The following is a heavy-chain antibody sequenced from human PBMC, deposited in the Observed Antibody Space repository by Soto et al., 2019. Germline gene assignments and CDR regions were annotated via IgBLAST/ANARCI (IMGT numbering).Heavy chain of an antibody. J-gene: IGHJ5*02. CDR1: RGSISSGGYY. V-gene: IGHV4-31*02. Sequence: KASETLSLTCTVSRGSISSGGYYWSWIRQHPGKGLEWIGYISYSGSTYYNPSLKSRVTISVDTSKNQFSRKLSSVTAADTAVYYCAREAGSYYDSSGYYNHWGQGTLVTVSS. CDR2: ISYSGST. CDR3: AREAGSYYDSSGYYNH. D-gene: IGHD3-22*01.